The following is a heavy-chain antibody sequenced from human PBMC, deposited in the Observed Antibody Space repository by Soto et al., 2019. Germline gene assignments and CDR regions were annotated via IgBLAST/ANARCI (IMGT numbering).Heavy chain of an antibody. Sequence: EVQLVETGGGLIQPGGSLRLSCAVSGFTVSSSYMSWVRQTPQKGLEWISIIYADSGTFYADSVKGRFTISRDNPKNILYLQMYSLIAEDTAVYYCASSSKALGRGVYVGSPDYWGQGTLVTVSS. D-gene: IGHD1-26*01. CDR1: GFTVSSSY. V-gene: IGHV3-53*02. J-gene: IGHJ4*02. CDR2: IYADSGT. CDR3: ASSSKALGRGVYVGSPDY.